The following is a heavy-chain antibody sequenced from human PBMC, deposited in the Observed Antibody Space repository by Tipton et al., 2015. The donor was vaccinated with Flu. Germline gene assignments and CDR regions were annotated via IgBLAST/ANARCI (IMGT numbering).Heavy chain of an antibody. Sequence: QLVQSGAEVKKPGESLKIACKGLGFTFTSHWIAWVRQMPGKGLEWMGIIYPGDSDTRYGPSFQGQVTFSVDKSISTAYLQWSSLKASDPAIYYCARRNPVYVAGWFADSWGQGTLVTVSS. CDR1: GFTFTSHW. J-gene: IGHJ4*02. CDR3: ARRNPVYVAGWFADS. D-gene: IGHD3-10*01. CDR2: IYPGDSDT. V-gene: IGHV5-51*01.